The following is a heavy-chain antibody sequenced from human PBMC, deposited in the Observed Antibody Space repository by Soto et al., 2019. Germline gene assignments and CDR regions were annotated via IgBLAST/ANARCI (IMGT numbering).Heavy chain of an antibody. D-gene: IGHD1-7*01. CDR3: VRPSRTFPRWFDP. J-gene: IGHJ5*02. Sequence: EVQLVESGGGLVQPGGSLRLSCAASGFTFSSYWMSWVRQSPGKGLEWVANITQDGSEKYYVDSVKGRFTISRDNDKNSLYLQMNSLRAEDTAVYYCVRPSRTFPRWFDPWGQGTLVTVSS. V-gene: IGHV3-7*04. CDR2: ITQDGSEK. CDR1: GFTFSSYW.